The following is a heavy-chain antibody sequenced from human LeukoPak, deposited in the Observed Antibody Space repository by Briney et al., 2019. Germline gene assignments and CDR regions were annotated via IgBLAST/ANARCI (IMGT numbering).Heavy chain of an antibody. D-gene: IGHD3-3*01. CDR2: INHSGST. CDR3: ARGRYTIFGVVTHDY. J-gene: IGHJ4*02. V-gene: IGHV4-34*01. Sequence: PSETLSLTCAVYGGSFSGYYWSWIRQPPGKGLEWIGEINHSGSTNYNPSLKSRVTISVDTSKNQFSLKLSSVTAADTAVYYCARGRYTIFGVVTHDYWGQGTLVTVSS. CDR1: GGSFSGYY.